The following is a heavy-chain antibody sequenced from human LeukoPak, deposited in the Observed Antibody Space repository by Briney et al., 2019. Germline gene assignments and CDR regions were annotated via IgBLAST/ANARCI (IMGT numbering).Heavy chain of an antibody. V-gene: IGHV3-30*02. D-gene: IGHD5-24*01. CDR3: ANHGMAYLEGAFDI. Sequence: GGSLRLSCAASGFTFSNYALHWVRQAPGKGLEWVAFIRFDGSNKYYADSVKGRFTISKDNSKNTLYLQMNSLRAEDTAVYYCANHGMAYLEGAFDIWGQGTMVTVSS. J-gene: IGHJ3*02. CDR1: GFTFSNYA. CDR2: IRFDGSNK.